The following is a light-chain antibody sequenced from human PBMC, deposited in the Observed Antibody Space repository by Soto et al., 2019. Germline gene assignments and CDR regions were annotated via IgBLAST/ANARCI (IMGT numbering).Light chain of an antibody. CDR3: QSYDSSLSAVV. J-gene: IGLJ2*01. V-gene: IGLV1-40*01. CDR1: SSNIGAHYD. Sequence: QSVLTQPPSVSGAPGQTVSISCTGSSSNIGAHYDVHWYQHLPGTAPKLLIYGNINRPSGVPDRFSGSKSGTSASLAITGLQAEDEADYYCQSYDSSLSAVVFGGGTQLTVL. CDR2: GNI.